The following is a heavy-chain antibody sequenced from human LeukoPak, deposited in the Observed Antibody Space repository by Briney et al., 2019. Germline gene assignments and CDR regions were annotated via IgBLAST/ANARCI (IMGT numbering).Heavy chain of an antibody. J-gene: IGHJ3*02. D-gene: IGHD3-22*01. CDR3: AKSGDSSGLDAFDI. Sequence: QPGGSLRLSCAASGFTFDDYAMHWVRQAPGKGLEWVSLISGDGGSTYYADSVKGRFTISRDNSKNSLYLQMNSLRTEDTDLYYCAKSGDSSGLDAFDIWGRGTMVTVSS. V-gene: IGHV3-43*02. CDR2: ISGDGGST. CDR1: GFTFDDYA.